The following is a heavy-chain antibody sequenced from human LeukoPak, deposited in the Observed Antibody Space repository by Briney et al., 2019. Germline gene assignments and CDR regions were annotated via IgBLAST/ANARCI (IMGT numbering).Heavy chain of an antibody. CDR1: GFTFSKFP. D-gene: IGHD2-21*02. Sequence: PGGSLRLSCAASGFTFSKFPMGWVRQAPGRGLEWVSAISASGDVTFYADSLRGRFTISRDNAKNSLHLQMNSLRAEDTAVFYCARLAYCGGDCFSEIDYWGQGTLVTVSS. V-gene: IGHV3-23*01. CDR3: ARLAYCGGDCFSEIDY. J-gene: IGHJ4*02. CDR2: ISASGDVT.